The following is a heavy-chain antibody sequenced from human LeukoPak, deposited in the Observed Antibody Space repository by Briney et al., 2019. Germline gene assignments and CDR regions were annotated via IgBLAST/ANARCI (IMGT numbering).Heavy chain of an antibody. CDR1: GFTVSSNS. CDR2: IYSGGST. V-gene: IGHV3-53*01. Sequence: GGSLRLSCTVSGFTVSSNSMSWVRQAPGKGLEWVSFIYSGGSTQYSDSVKGRFTISRDNSKNTLYLQMNSLRAEDTAVYYCARGVITMVRGVNLIYWGQGTLVTVSS. D-gene: IGHD3-10*01. J-gene: IGHJ4*02. CDR3: ARGVITMVRGVNLIY.